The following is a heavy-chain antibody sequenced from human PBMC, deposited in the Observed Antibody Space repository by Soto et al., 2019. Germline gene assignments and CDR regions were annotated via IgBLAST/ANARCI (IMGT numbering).Heavy chain of an antibody. J-gene: IGHJ3*02. D-gene: IGHD1-20*01. CDR3: ARDITPSTLLPDAFDI. Sequence: GASVKVSCKASGYTFTSYGISWVRQAPGQGLEWMGWISAYNGNTNYAQKLQGRVTMTTDTSTSTAYMELRSLRSDDTAVYYCARDITPSTLLPDAFDIWGQGTMVTVSS. CDR1: GYTFTSYG. V-gene: IGHV1-18*01. CDR2: ISAYNGNT.